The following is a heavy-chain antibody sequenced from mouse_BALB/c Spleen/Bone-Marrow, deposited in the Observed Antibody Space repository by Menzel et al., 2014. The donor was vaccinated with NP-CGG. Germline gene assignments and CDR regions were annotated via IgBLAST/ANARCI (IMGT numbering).Heavy chain of an antibody. Sequence: EVKLMESGPELEKPGASVKISCKASGYSFTGYNMNWVKQNNGKSLEWIGNIDPSYGGISYNQKFKGKATLTVDKSSNTAYMQLKSLTSEDSAVYYCAISIEYRPLDYWGQGTLVTVSA. V-gene: IGHV1-39*01. D-gene: IGHD2-14*01. J-gene: IGHJ3*01. CDR1: GYSFTGYN. CDR3: AISIEYRPLDY. CDR2: IDPSYGGI.